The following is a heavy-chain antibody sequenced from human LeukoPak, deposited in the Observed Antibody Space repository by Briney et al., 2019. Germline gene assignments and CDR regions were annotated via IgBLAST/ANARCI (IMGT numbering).Heavy chain of an antibody. J-gene: IGHJ5*02. D-gene: IGHD3-10*01. CDR2: INHSGST. CDR3: ARGGRLWFGEFRP. Sequence: PSETLSLTCAVYGGSFSGYYWSWIRQPPGKGLEWIGEINHSGSTNYNPSLKSRVTISVDTSKNQFSLKLSSVTAADTAVYYCARGGRLWFGEFRPWGQGTLVTVSS. V-gene: IGHV4-34*01. CDR1: GGSFSGYY.